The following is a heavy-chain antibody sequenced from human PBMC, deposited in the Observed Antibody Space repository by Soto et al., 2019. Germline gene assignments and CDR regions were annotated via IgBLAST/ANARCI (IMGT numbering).Heavy chain of an antibody. CDR2: IMPVFATP. J-gene: IGHJ6*02. V-gene: IGHV1-69*12. CDR3: ARDKDRQQLGGNYYYILDV. CDR1: GGTFSTSA. Sequence: QVQLMQSGAEVKKPGPSVEVSCKASGGTFSTSAISWVRQAPGEDLEWVGGIMPVFATPDYAQKFQGRVTISADESTTTAYLELTSLTTDDTAVYYCARDKDRQQLGGNYYYILDVWGQGTAITVSS. D-gene: IGHD3-3*02.